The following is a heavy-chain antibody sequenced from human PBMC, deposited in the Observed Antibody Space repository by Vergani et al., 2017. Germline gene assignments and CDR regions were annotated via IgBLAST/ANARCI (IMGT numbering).Heavy chain of an antibody. J-gene: IGHJ4*02. CDR2: IKQDGSEK. CDR1: GFTFSSYW. CDR3: ATTWGDGYKPGDY. V-gene: IGHV3-7*01. Sequence: EVQLVESGGGLVQPGGSLRLSCAASGFTFSSYWMSWVRQAPGKGLEWVANIKQDGSEKYYVDSVKGRFTISRDNAKNSLYLQMNSLRAEDTAVYYCATTWGDGYKPGDYWGQGTLVTVSS. D-gene: IGHD5-24*01.